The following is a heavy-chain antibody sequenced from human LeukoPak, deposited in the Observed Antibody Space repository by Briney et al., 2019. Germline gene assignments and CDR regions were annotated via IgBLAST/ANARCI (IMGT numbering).Heavy chain of an antibody. Sequence: TSETLSLTCTVSGGSISSYYWSWIRQPPGKGLEWIGYIYYSGSTNYNPSLKSRVTISVDTSKNQFSLKLSSVTAADTAVYYCARETPTYYYDSSGYSPGAFDIWGQGTMVTVSS. J-gene: IGHJ3*02. CDR3: ARETPTYYYDSSGYSPGAFDI. V-gene: IGHV4-59*01. D-gene: IGHD3-22*01. CDR2: IYYSGST. CDR1: GGSISSYY.